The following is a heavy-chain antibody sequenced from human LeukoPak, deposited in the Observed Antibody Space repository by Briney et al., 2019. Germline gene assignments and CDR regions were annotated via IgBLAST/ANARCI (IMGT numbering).Heavy chain of an antibody. Sequence: GGSLRHSCAASGFTFSRYAMSWVRQPPRKGLDWVSAISGSGGSPYYADSVKRRFTISRDNSKNTLYLQLNSLRAEDTAVYYCAKEGYYYDSSGYYSFFDYWGQGTLVTVSS. V-gene: IGHV3-23*01. CDR3: AKEGYYYDSSGYYSFFDY. CDR2: ISGSGGSP. CDR1: GFTFSRYA. J-gene: IGHJ4*02. D-gene: IGHD3-22*01.